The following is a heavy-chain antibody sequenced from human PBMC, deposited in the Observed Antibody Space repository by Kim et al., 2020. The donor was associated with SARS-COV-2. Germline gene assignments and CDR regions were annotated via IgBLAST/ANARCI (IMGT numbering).Heavy chain of an antibody. Sequence: GGSLRLSCAASGFTFSSYGMHWVRQAPGKGLEWVAVISYDGSNKYYAESVKGRFTISRDNSKNTLYLQMNSLRAEDTAVYYCAKEISGYDFWSGYYSPSGMDVWGQGTTVTVSS. V-gene: IGHV3-30*18. CDR3: AKEISGYDFWSGYYSPSGMDV. CDR2: ISYDGSNK. D-gene: IGHD3-3*01. CDR1: GFTFSSYG. J-gene: IGHJ6*02.